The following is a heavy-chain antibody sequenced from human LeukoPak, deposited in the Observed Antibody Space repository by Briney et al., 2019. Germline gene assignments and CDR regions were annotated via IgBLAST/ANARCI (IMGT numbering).Heavy chain of an antibody. J-gene: IGHJ5*02. CDR1: GGSISSSDYL. V-gene: IGHV4-39*07. Sequence: SETLSLTCTVFGGSISSSDYLWAWIRQPPGKGLELIGNIRYPGSTYYNPSLQSRVTISVDTSKNQFSLKLSSVTAADTAVYYCARRRAEGGSNGHYNWFDPWGQGILVTVSS. CDR2: IRYPGST. D-gene: IGHD6-13*01. CDR3: ARRRAEGGSNGHYNWFDP.